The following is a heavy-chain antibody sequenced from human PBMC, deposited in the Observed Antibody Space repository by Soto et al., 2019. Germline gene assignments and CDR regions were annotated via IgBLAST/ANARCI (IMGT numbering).Heavy chain of an antibody. J-gene: IGHJ5*02. D-gene: IGHD2-15*01. V-gene: IGHV1-8*01. CDR1: GDTLSNFD. Sequence: QVQLVQSGAEVKRPGASVKVSCKASGDTLSNFDLNWVRQATGQGLEWMGWMYPNNGQTAYARTFQGRVTMTWNTSISTAYMELSSLTSEDTAVYYCATMPRGLIHGFAPWGQGTLVTVSS. CDR2: MYPNNGQT. CDR3: ATMPRGLIHGFAP.